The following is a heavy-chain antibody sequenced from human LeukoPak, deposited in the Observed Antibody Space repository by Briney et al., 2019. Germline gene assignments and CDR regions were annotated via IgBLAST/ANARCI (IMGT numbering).Heavy chain of an antibody. CDR1: GFSFSSYT. CDR2: ISSSSSTI. CDR3: ARSGLYSGSYGY. V-gene: IGHV3-48*02. D-gene: IGHD1-26*01. Sequence: GGSLRLSCAASGFSFSSYTMNWVRQAPGKGLEWISYISSSSSTIYCADSVKGRFTISRDNAKNSLYLQMNSLRDEDTAVYYCARSGLYSGSYGYWGQGTLVTVSS. J-gene: IGHJ4*02.